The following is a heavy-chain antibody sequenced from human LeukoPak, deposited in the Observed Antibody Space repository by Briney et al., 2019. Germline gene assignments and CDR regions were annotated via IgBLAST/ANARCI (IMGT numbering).Heavy chain of an antibody. J-gene: IGHJ3*02. CDR2: INHSGST. V-gene: IGHV4-39*07. Sequence: SETLSLTCTVSGGSISSGNYYWSWIRQPPGKGLEWIGEINHSGSTNYNPSLKSRVTISVDTSKNQFSLKLSSVTAADTAVYYCARGQDMGSGSQNAFDIWGQGTMVTVSS. CDR1: GGSISSGNYY. D-gene: IGHD3-22*01. CDR3: ARGQDMGSGSQNAFDI.